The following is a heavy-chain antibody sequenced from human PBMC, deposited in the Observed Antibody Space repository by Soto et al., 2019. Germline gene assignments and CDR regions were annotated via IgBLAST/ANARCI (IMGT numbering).Heavy chain of an antibody. Sequence: GGCLTPACAAAGYTFSSYSMNWVRQAPGKGLEWVSSISSSSSYIYYADSVKGRFTISRDNVKNSLYLQMNSLRAEDPAVYYCASPRGRPDYWGQGTLVTVSS. CDR2: ISSSSSYI. CDR3: ASPRGRPDY. CDR1: GYTFSSYS. V-gene: IGHV3-21*01. D-gene: IGHD2-15*01. J-gene: IGHJ4*02.